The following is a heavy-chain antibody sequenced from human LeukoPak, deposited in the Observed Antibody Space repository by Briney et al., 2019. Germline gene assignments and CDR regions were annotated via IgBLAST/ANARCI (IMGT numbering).Heavy chain of an antibody. CDR1: GGSISSSSYY. CDR2: IYYSGST. Sequence: PSETLSLTCTVSGGSISSSSYYWGWIRQPPGKGLEWIGSIYYSGSTYYNPSLKSRVTISVDTSKNQFSLKLSSVTAADTAVYYCARDRYDILTGYYTLFDYWGQGTLVTVSS. J-gene: IGHJ4*02. D-gene: IGHD3-9*01. V-gene: IGHV4-39*07. CDR3: ARDRYDILTGYYTLFDY.